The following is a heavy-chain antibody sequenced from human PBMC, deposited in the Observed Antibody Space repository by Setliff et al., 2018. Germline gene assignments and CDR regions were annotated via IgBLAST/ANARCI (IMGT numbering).Heavy chain of an antibody. CDR2: IYSGGDT. V-gene: IGHV3-66*01. CDR3: ARDKLPYGVLIGNYMDL. Sequence: GGSLRLSCAASGFTVSSDYMSWFRQAPGKGLEWVSVIYSGGDTYYADSVKGRFTISRDRVKNSLYLQLSRLRVDGTAIYYCARDKLPYGVLIGNYMDLWGKGTTVTV. D-gene: IGHD2-8*01. CDR1: GFTVSSDY. J-gene: IGHJ6*03.